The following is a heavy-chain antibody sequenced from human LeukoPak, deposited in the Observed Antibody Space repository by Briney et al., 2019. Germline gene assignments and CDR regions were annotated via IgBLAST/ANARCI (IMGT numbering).Heavy chain of an antibody. D-gene: IGHD6-19*01. J-gene: IGHJ4*02. V-gene: IGHV3-21*04. CDR1: GFTFSNYG. CDR3: TSYSSGWDFDY. CDR2: ISYSSSYI. Sequence: GGSLRLSCAASGFTFSNYGMNWVRQAPGKGLEWVSSISYSSSYIYYADSVKGRFTISRDNAKNSLYLQMNSLRAEDTAVYYCTSYSSGWDFDYWGQGTLVTVSS.